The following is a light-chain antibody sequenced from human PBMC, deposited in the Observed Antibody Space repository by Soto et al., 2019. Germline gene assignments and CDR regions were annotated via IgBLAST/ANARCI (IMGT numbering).Light chain of an antibody. CDR3: QQYDSYSWT. CDR1: RSISNW. J-gene: IGKJ1*01. V-gene: IGKV1-5*01. CDR2: DAS. Sequence: DTQMTQSPSTLSGSIGDRVTITCRASRSISNWVAWYQQKPGKAPKLLISDASNLDRGVPSRFSGSGSGTEFTLTISSLQPDDSATYYCQQYDSYSWTFGQGTKVEIK.